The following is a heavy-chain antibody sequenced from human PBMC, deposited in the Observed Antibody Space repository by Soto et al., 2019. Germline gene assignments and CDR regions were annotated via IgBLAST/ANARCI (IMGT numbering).Heavy chain of an antibody. CDR3: SRRRDWTATDPLDY. J-gene: IGHJ4*02. Sequence: EVQLVESGGGLVQPGGSLKLSCAASGFTFTDSAIHWVRQASGKGPEWVGRIRNKVNTYATAYAASVKGRFTISRDYATGTNYLQMNSPKTEDTAVYYCSRRRDWTATDPLDYWGQGTLVTVSS. CDR2: IRNKVNTYAT. D-gene: IGHD2-21*01. CDR1: GFTFTDSA. V-gene: IGHV3-73*02.